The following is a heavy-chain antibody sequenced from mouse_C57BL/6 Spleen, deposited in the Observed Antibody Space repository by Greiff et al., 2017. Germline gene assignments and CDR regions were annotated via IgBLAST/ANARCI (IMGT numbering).Heavy chain of an antibody. CDR2: ISNLAYSI. Sequence: EVQLVESGGGLVQPGGSLKLSCAASGFTFSDYGMAWVRQAPRKGPEWVAFISNLAYSIYSADTVTGRFTISREKAKNTLYLEMSRLRSEDTAMYYCARREGDEGFAYWGQGTLVTVSA. J-gene: IGHJ3*01. CDR3: ARREGDEGFAY. V-gene: IGHV5-15*01. D-gene: IGHD3-3*01. CDR1: GFTFSDYG.